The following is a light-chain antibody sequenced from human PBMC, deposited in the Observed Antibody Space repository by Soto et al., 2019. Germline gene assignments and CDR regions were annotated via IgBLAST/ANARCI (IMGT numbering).Light chain of an antibody. CDR1: SGHSNYA. CDR3: QTWGSGIVV. CDR2: LNSDGSH. J-gene: IGLJ2*01. Sequence: QSVLTQSPSASASLGASLKLTCTLSSGHSNYAIAWHQQQSEKGPRYLMKLNSDGSHSKGDGIPDRFSGSSSGAERYLTISSLQSEDEADYYCQTWGSGIVVFGGGTKLTVL. V-gene: IGLV4-69*01.